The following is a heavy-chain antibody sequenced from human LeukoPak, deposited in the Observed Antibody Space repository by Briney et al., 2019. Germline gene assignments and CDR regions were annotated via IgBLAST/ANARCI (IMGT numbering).Heavy chain of an antibody. CDR2: IYSGGTT. D-gene: IGHD3-22*01. CDR3: ARRADSGGYSSFDY. Sequence: PGGSLRLSCAASGLPVSNNFMTGVRQAPGKGLEWVSIIYSGGTTYYADSVKGRFAISRDISTNTLYLQMTRLRAEDTAVYYCARRADSGGYSSFDYWGQGTLVTVSS. CDR1: GLPVSNNF. V-gene: IGHV3-53*01. J-gene: IGHJ4*02.